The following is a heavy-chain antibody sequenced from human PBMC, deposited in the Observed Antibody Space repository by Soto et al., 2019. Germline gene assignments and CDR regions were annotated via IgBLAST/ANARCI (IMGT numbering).Heavy chain of an antibody. CDR1: GFTFDDYA. Sequence: EVQLVESGGGLVQPGRSLRLSCAASGFTFDDYAMHWVRQAPGKGLEWVSGISWNSGSIGYADSVKGRFTISRDNAKNSLYLQMSSLRAEDTALYYWAKDRGLVLSFYFDYWGQGTLVTVSS. J-gene: IGHJ4*02. D-gene: IGHD6-19*01. CDR2: ISWNSGSI. CDR3: AKDRGLVLSFYFDY. V-gene: IGHV3-9*01.